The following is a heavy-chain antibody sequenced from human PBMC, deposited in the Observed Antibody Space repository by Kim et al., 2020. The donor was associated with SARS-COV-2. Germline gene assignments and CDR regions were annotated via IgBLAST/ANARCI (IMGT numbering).Heavy chain of an antibody. V-gene: IGHV3-9*01. Sequence: GGSLRLSCAASGFTFDDYAMHWVRQAPGKGLEWVAGISWNTGSVGYADSAKGRFTISSANAKNSLYLHMNSIRAEDTALYVCAKALRPRIASDGRAYY. CDR2: ISWNTGSV. CDR3: AKALRPRIASDGRAYY. CDR1: GFTFDDYA. D-gene: IGHD6-13*01. J-gene: IGHJ6*01.